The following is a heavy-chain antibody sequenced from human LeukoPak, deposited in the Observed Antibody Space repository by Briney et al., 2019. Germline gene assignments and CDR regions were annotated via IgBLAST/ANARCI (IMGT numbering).Heavy chain of an antibody. CDR1: GGSVSSYH. CDR2: IHASGSS. V-gene: IGHV4-4*07. D-gene: IGHD4-17*01. Sequence: NPSETLSLTCGVSGGSVSSYHWNWIRQFAGKGLEWVGRIHASGSSNYLPSLKRRVTMSLDTSKMQLSLRLNSVTAADTAVYYCVRENRDDGDSRGGFFDLWGQGTPVSVSS. J-gene: IGHJ5*02. CDR3: VRENRDDGDSRGGFFDL.